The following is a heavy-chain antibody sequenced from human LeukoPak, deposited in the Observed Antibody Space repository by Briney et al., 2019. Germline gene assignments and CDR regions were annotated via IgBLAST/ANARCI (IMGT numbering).Heavy chain of an antibody. CDR2: ISGSGGNT. V-gene: IGHV3-23*01. D-gene: IGHD6-19*01. CDR3: AKGTLSSGYKS. CDR1: GFTFSSYA. J-gene: IGHJ5*02. Sequence: GGPLRLSCAGSGFTFSSYAMNWVRQAPGKGLEWVSVISGSGGNTYYADSVKGRFTISRDNSKNTLYLQMNSLRAEDTAVYYCAKGTLSSGYKSWGQGTLVTVSS.